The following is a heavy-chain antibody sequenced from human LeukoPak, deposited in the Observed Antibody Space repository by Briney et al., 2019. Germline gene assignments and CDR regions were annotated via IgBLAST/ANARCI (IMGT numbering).Heavy chain of an antibody. V-gene: IGHV4-59*01. CDR2: IYYSGST. D-gene: IGHD3-22*01. Sequence: SVTLSLTCTVSGDSISSYYWSWIRQPPGKGLEWIGYIYYSGSTNYNPSHKSRVSISVDTSKNQFSLKLNSVTAAATAVYYCARGFDSSGYYFDYWGQGTLVTVSS. CDR1: GDSISSYY. J-gene: IGHJ4*02. CDR3: ARGFDSSGYYFDY.